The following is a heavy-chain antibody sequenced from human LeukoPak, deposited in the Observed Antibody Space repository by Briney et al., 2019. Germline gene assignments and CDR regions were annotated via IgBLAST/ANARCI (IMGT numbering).Heavy chain of an antibody. CDR1: GISFSSYW. CDR3: AKDRRAAAGRGYFQH. J-gene: IGHJ1*01. V-gene: IGHV3-7*01. D-gene: IGHD6-13*01. CDR2: IRQDGSEK. Sequence: GGSLRLSCAASGISFSSYWMSWVRQAPGRGLEWVANIRQDGSEKYYLDSVKGRFTISRDNAANSLYLQMNSLRAEDTAVYYCAKDRRAAAGRGYFQHWGQSTLVTVSS.